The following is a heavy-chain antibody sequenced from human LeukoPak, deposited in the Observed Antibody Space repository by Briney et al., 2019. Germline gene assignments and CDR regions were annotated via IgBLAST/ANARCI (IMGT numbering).Heavy chain of an antibody. Sequence: PGGSLRLSCAAFGFTFSSYAMHWVRQAPGKGLEYVSAISSNGGSTYYANSVKGRFTISRDNSKNTLYLQMGSLRAEDMAVYYCARGGGDCSSTSCYLEYWGQGTLVTVSS. CDR2: ISSNGGST. CDR1: GFTFSSYA. V-gene: IGHV3-64*01. J-gene: IGHJ4*02. CDR3: ARGGGDCSSTSCYLEY. D-gene: IGHD2-2*01.